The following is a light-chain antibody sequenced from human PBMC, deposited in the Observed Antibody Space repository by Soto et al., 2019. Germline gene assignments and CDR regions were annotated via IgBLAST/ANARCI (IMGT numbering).Light chain of an antibody. CDR3: QQYNNWPPLT. Sequence: EIVLTQSPGTLSLSPGERATLSCGASQSVTSNYLAWYRQKPGQAPRLLIYGASTRATGIPARFSGSGSGTEFTLTISSLQSEDFAVYYCQQYNNWPPLTFGGGTKVDIK. V-gene: IGKV3-15*01. CDR1: QSVTSN. J-gene: IGKJ4*01. CDR2: GAS.